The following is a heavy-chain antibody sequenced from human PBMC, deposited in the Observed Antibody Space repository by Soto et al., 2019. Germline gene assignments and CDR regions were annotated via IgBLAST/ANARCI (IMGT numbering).Heavy chain of an antibody. CDR2: ISNDGDNQ. D-gene: IGHD6-13*01. J-gene: IGHJ5*02. CDR3: ARDGPIPADGNNWFDP. Sequence: QVQLVESGGGVVQPGRSLRLSCAASGFTFSTYAMYWVRQSPDKGLEWVAVISNDGDNQNYGDSVRGRFTISRDNSKDTLYLQMDSLRPEDTAMYYCARDGPIPADGNNWFDPWGQGTLVTVSS. V-gene: IGHV3-30-3*01. CDR1: GFTFSTYA.